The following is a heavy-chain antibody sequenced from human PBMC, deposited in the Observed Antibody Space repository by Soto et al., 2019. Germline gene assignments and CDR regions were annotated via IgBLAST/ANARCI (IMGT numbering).Heavy chain of an antibody. J-gene: IGHJ5*02. CDR1: GGSFSGYY. CDR2: INHSGST. Sequence: SETLSLTCAVYGGSFSGYYWSWIRQPPGKGLEWIGEINHSGSTNYNPSLKSRVTISVDTSKNQFSLKLSSVTAADTAVYYCARGPGVLMVYAMIGLYNWFDHWGQGTLVTVYS. V-gene: IGHV4-34*01. CDR3: ARGPGVLMVYAMIGLYNWFDH. D-gene: IGHD2-8*01.